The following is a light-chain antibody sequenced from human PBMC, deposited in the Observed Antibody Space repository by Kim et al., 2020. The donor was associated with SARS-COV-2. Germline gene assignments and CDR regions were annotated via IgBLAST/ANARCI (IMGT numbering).Light chain of an antibody. V-gene: IGLV1-44*01. Sequence: GQRVIISCSGTSFNIGGNTVNWYQQLPGAAPKLLILRNDQRPSGVPDRFSGSKSGTSVSLAVSGLQSEDEGDYYCAAWDDSLNSWVFGGGTQLTVL. CDR1: SFNIGGNT. J-gene: IGLJ3*02. CDR2: RND. CDR3: AAWDDSLNSWV.